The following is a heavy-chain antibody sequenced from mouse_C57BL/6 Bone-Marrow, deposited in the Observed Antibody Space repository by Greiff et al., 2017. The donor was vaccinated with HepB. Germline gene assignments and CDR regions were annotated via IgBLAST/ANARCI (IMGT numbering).Heavy chain of an antibody. CDR3: ARSMVTYFDY. J-gene: IGHJ2*01. CDR2: IYPRSGNT. Sequence: QVQLQQSGAELARPGASVKLSCKASGYTFTSYGISWVKQRTGQGLEWIGEIYPRSGNTYYNEKFKGKATLTADKSSSTAYMELRSLTSEDSAVYFCARSMVTYFDYWGQGTTLTVSS. D-gene: IGHD2-3*01. V-gene: IGHV1-81*01. CDR1: GYTFTSYG.